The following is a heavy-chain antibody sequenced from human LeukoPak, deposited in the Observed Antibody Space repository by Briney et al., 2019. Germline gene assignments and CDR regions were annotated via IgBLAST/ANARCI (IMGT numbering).Heavy chain of an antibody. CDR2: MYSSGST. CDR3: ARARVGYCNSSSCYAIPFDY. V-gene: IGHV4-59*01. CDR1: PASINGYY. Sequence: PSETLSLTCTVSPASINGYYWSWIRQPPGKGPEWIGYMYSSGSTKYNPSLKSRVTISVDTSKNQFSLKLSSVTAADTAFYYCARARVGYCNSSSCYAIPFDYWGQGTLVTVSS. D-gene: IGHD2-2*01. J-gene: IGHJ4*02.